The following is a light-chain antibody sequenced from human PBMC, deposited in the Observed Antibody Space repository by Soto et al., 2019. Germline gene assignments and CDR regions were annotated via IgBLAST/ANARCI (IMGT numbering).Light chain of an antibody. CDR3: QQYNDWYT. CDR1: QSVSSN. J-gene: IGKJ2*01. CDR2: VES. Sequence: EIVMTQSPATLSVSPGERATLSCRASQSVSSNLAWYQQKPGQAPRLLIYVESTRATGIPARFSGSGSGTEFTLTISSLQSEDFAVYYCQQYNDWYTFGQGTKLEIK. V-gene: IGKV3-15*01.